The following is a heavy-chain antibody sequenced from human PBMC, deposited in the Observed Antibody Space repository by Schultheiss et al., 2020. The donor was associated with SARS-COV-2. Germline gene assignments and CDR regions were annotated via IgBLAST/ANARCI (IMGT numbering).Heavy chain of an antibody. CDR3: AKPFSSIAAAGPSTYYFDY. CDR2: ISGSGGST. D-gene: IGHD6-13*01. V-gene: IGHV3-23*01. CDR1: GFTFSSYA. Sequence: GESLKISCAASGFTFSSYAMSWVRQAPGKGLEWVSAISGSGGSTYYADSVKGRFTISRDNSKNTLYLQMNSLRAEDTAVYYCAKPFSSIAAAGPSTYYFDYWGQGTLVTVSS. J-gene: IGHJ4*02.